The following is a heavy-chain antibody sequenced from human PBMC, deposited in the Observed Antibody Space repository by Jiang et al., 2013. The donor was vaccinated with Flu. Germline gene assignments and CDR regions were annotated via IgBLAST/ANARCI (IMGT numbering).Heavy chain of an antibody. CDR2: INPNTGGT. CDR3: ARDYYDTSDRGGFDI. J-gene: IGHJ3*02. CDR1: GYTFTGYY. D-gene: IGHD3-22*01. V-gene: IGHV1-2*02. Sequence: QLVESGAEVKKPGASVKVSCKASGYTFTGYYIHWVRQAPGQGLEWMGWINPNTGGTNFAQKFQGRVTMTRDTSIRVVYMELSRLRSDDTAVYYCARDYYDTSDRGGFDIWGQGTMVTVSS.